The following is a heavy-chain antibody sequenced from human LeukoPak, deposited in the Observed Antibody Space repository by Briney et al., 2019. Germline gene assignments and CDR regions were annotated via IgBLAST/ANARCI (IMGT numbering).Heavy chain of an antibody. D-gene: IGHD2-15*01. V-gene: IGHV3-15*01. CDR3: TTDPHSGYCSGVSCYPYDY. CDR2: IKSDTDGETT. CDR1: GFSFNDAW. Sequence: GGSLRLSCAASGFSFNDAWMSWVRQAPGKGLEWVGRIKSDTDGETTDYAAPVKGRFTISRDDSGNTLYLQMTTLKTEDTALYYCTTDPHSGYCSGVSCYPYDYWGQGTLVTVSS. J-gene: IGHJ4*02.